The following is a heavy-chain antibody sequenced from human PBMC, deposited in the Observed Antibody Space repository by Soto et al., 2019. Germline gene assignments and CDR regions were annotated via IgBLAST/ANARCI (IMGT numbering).Heavy chain of an antibody. CDR3: ARGGGGVRGGPYYYYGMDV. D-gene: IGHD3-10*01. CDR1: GYTFTSYD. J-gene: IGHJ6*02. V-gene: IGHV1-8*01. Sequence: ASVKVSCKASGYTFTSYDINWVRQATGQGLEWMGWMNPNSGNTGYAQKFQGRVTMTRNTSISTAYMELSSLRSEDTAVYYCARGGGGVRGGPYYYYGMDVWGQGTTVTVSS. CDR2: MNPNSGNT.